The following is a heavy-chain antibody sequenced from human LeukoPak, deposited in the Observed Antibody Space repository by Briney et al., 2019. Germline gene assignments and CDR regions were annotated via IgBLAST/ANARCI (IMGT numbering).Heavy chain of an antibody. J-gene: IGHJ5*02. D-gene: IGHD3-10*01. CDR2: ISWNSGSI. CDR1: GFTFDDYA. CDR3: AKKESWFDP. Sequence: GGSLRLSGAASGFTFDDYAMHWVRQAPGKGLEWVSGISWNSGSIGYADSVKGRFTISRDTAKNSLYLQMNSLRAEDTALYYCAKKESWFDPWGQGTLVTVSS. V-gene: IGHV3-9*01.